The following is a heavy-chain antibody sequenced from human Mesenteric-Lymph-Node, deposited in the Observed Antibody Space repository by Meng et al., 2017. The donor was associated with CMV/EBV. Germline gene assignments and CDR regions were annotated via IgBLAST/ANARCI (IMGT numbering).Heavy chain of an antibody. V-gene: IGHV7-4-1*02. CDR2: INTNTGTP. CDR3: ARDPPMVRGVMDY. J-gene: IGHJ4*02. Sequence: KASGYTCTSYDMHWVRQAPGQGLEWMGWINTNTGTPTYAQGFTGRFVFSLDTSVSTAYLQISSLKAEDTAVYYCARDPPMVRGVMDYWGQGTLVTVSS. D-gene: IGHD3-10*01. CDR1: GYTCTSYD.